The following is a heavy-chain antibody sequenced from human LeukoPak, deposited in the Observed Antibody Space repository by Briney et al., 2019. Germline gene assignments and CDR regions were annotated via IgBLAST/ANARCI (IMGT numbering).Heavy chain of an antibody. Sequence: GGSLRLSCITSGFTFREYYMAWIRQVPGKGLEWISSMTTRNSQTMYADSAKGRFTISRDNAKKSLYLQINSLRVEDTAVYFCAREYFYRFDYWGQGVLVTVSS. J-gene: IGHJ4*02. V-gene: IGHV3-11*06. CDR1: GFTFREYY. D-gene: IGHD2/OR15-2a*01. CDR2: MTTRNSQT. CDR3: AREYFYRFDY.